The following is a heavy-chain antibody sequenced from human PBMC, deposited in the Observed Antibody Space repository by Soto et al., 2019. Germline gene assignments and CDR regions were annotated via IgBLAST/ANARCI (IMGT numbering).Heavy chain of an antibody. J-gene: IGHJ6*02. Sequence: VASVKVSCKASGYTFTGYYMHWVRQAPGQGLEWMGWINPNSGGTNYAQKFQGRVTMTRDTSISTAYMELSRLRSGDTAVYYCARDPRRQYYYYYYGMDVWGQGTTVTVSS. V-gene: IGHV1-2*02. CDR3: ARDPRRQYYYYYYGMDV. CDR2: INPNSGGT. CDR1: GYTFTGYY.